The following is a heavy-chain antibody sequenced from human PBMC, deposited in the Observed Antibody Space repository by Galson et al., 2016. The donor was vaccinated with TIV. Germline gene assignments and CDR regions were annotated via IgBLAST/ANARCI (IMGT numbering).Heavy chain of an antibody. D-gene: IGHD6-6*01. J-gene: IGHJ6*02. CDR1: GGPFSVYY. CDR3: ARGRIAPRVVGYYYYPMDV. CDR2: IIHSGST. V-gene: IGHV4-34*01. Sequence: LSLTCAVYGGPFSVYYWSWIRQPPGKGLEWIGEIIHSGSTNYNPSLKSRVTISVDTSKSQFSLKLSSVTAADTAVYYCARGRIAPRVVGYYYYPMDVWGQGTTVTVSS.